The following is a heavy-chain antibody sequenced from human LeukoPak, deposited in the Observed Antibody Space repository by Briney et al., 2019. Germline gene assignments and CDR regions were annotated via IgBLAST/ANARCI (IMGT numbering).Heavy chain of an antibody. Sequence: GGSLRLSCAASGFPFTTYAMNWVCQAPGKGLEWVAFIRLDGSNEQYADSVKGRFIISRDNSKNTLYMQMHSLTSDDTAVYYCTRGYDSRYWGQGTLVTVSS. V-gene: IGHV3-30*02. CDR2: IRLDGSNE. CDR3: TRGYDSRY. D-gene: IGHD3-9*01. J-gene: IGHJ4*02. CDR1: GFPFTTYA.